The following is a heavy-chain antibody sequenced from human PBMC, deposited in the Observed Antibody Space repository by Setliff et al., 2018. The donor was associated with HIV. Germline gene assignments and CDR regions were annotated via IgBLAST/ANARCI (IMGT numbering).Heavy chain of an antibody. CDR1: GGSISSHY. CDR2: IYYSGST. J-gene: IGHJ6*03. D-gene: IGHD3-16*02. CDR3: ARLSYDYVWGSYRYTDYYYYMDV. Sequence: PSETLSLTCTVSGGSISSHYWSWIRQPPGKGLEWIGYIYYSGSTNYNPSLKSRVTISVDTSKNQFSLKLSSVTAADTAVYYCARLSYDYVWGSYRYTDYYYYMDVWGKGTTVTVSS. V-gene: IGHV4-59*08.